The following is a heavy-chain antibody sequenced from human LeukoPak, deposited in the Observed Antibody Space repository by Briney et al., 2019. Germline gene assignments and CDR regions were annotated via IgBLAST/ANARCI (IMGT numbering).Heavy chain of an antibody. CDR3: ARQTGSGLFILP. CDR1: GGSISSSSYY. CDR2: IYYSGNT. J-gene: IGHJ4*02. D-gene: IGHD3/OR15-3a*01. Sequence: SETLSLTCTVSGGSISSSSYYWGWICQPPGKGLEWIGSIYYSGNTYYNASLKSRVTISIDTSKNQFSLKLTSVTAADTAVYYCARQTGSGLFILPGGQGTLVTVSS. V-gene: IGHV4-39*01.